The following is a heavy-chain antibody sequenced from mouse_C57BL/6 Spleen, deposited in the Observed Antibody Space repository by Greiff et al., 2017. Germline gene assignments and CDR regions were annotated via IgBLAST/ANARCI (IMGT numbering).Heavy chain of an antibody. CDR1: GYTFTSYW. CDR2: IYPGSGST. Sequence: QVQLQQPGAELVKPGASVKMSCKASGYTFTSYWITWVKQRPGQGLEWIGDIYPGSGSTNYNEKFKSKATLTVDTSSSTAYMQLSSLTSEDSAVYYCARGGLPRPGFAYWGQGTLVTVSA. J-gene: IGHJ3*01. CDR3: ARGGLPRPGFAY. D-gene: IGHD3-1*01. V-gene: IGHV1-55*01.